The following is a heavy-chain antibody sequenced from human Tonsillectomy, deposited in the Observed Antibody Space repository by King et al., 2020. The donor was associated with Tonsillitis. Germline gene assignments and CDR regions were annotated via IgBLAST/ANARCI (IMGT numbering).Heavy chain of an antibody. Sequence: VTLKESGPVLVKPPETLTLTCIVSGFSLSNARMGVSWIRQPPGKALEWLAHIFSNDEKSYSTSLKSRLTISKDTSKSQVVLTMTNMDPVDTATYYCARIGTLVTTTDYYYGMDVWGQGTTVTVSS. J-gene: IGHJ6*02. D-gene: IGHD4-17*01. V-gene: IGHV2-26*01. CDR3: ARIGTLVTTTDYYYGMDV. CDR2: IFSNDEK. CDR1: GFSLSNARMG.